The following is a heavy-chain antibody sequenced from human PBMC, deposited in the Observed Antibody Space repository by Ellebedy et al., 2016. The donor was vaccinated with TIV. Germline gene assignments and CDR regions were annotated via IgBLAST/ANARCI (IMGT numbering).Heavy chain of an antibody. D-gene: IGHD6-13*01. CDR1: GGSFRSYA. CDR2: IIPILGTA. Sequence: AASVKVSCKASGGSFRSYAISWVRQAPGQGLEWMGGIIPILGTANCAQKFQGRVTITADEATSTAYMELSSLRSEDTAVYYCARQGDAAGTPYYYGMDVWGQGTTVSVSS. CDR3: ARQGDAAGTPYYYGMDV. V-gene: IGHV1-69*13. J-gene: IGHJ6*02.